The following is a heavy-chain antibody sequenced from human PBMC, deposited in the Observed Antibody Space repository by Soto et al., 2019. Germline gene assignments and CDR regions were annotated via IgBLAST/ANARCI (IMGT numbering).Heavy chain of an antibody. Sequence: GASVKVSCKASGYTFTSYDVMWVRQATGQGLEWMGWVNPNSGNTDSAQKFQGRVTMTWDTSINTAYMELSSLRSEDTAVYYCARMATFGSLNWFDPWGQGTLVTVSS. V-gene: IGHV1-8*01. D-gene: IGHD3-16*01. CDR3: ARMATFGSLNWFDP. CDR1: GYTFTSYD. CDR2: VNPNSGNT. J-gene: IGHJ5*02.